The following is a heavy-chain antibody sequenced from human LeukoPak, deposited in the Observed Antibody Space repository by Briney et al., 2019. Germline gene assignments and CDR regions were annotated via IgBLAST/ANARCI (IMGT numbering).Heavy chain of an antibody. Sequence: PGGSLRLSCASSGFNFGAYWMSWVRQAPGKGLEWVATIKQDESEKYYVDSVKGRFTISRDNAKNSLYLQMNSLRAEDTAVYYCARPYSISWELDCWGQGTLVTVSS. CDR3: ARPYSISWELDC. V-gene: IGHV3-7*01. CDR2: IKQDESEK. J-gene: IGHJ4*02. CDR1: GFNFGAYW. D-gene: IGHD6-13*01.